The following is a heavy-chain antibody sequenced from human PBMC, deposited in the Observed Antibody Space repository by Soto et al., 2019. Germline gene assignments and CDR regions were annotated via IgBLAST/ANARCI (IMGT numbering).Heavy chain of an antibody. CDR3: ARDGSIAVAGQGWFDP. CDR1: GFTFSSYS. J-gene: IGHJ5*02. D-gene: IGHD6-19*01. CDR2: ISSSSSYI. Sequence: GGSLRLSCAASGFTFSSYSMNWVRQAPGKGLEWVSSISSSSSYIYYADSVKGRFTISRDNAKNSLYLQMNSLRAEDTAVYYCARDGSIAVAGQGWFDPWGQGTLVTVSS. V-gene: IGHV3-21*01.